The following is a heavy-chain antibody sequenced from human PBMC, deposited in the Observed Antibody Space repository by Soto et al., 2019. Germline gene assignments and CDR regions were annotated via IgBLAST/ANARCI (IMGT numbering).Heavy chain of an antibody. CDR2: ISYGGST. J-gene: IGHJ4*02. D-gene: IGHD5-18*01. CDR1: GGSINSGGYC. CDR3: SRGILV. V-gene: IGHV4-31*01. Sequence: QVQLQESGPGLVKPSQTLSLTCTVSGGSINSGGYCWSWIRQHPGKGLDWIGCISYGGSTSYNPSLKSPVTISVDTSKNQFSLKLTSVTAAETAVYYCSRGILVWGQGALITVSS.